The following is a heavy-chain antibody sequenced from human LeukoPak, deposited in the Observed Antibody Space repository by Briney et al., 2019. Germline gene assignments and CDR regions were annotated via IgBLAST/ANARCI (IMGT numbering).Heavy chain of an antibody. CDR1: GYTFSDHY. V-gene: IGHV1-2*02. CDR2: INPYSGDT. Sequence: GAPVKVSCKTSGYTFSDHYMQWLRQAPGQGLEWMSSINPYSGDTSSARKFQGRVTMTKDTSITTAYLELTGLTSDDTAIYYCAREGRGSGHWEGFDFWGQGALVTVSS. D-gene: IGHD1-26*01. CDR3: AREGRGSGHWEGFDF. J-gene: IGHJ4*02.